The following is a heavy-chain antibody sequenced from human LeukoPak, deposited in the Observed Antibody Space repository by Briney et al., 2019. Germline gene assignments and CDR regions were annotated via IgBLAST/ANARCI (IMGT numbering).Heavy chain of an antibody. CDR2: IIPIFGTA. D-gene: IGHD3-22*01. V-gene: IGHV1-69*05. CDR3: ATEEESTYDSSGYDAFDI. CDR1: GGTFSSYA. Sequence: ASVTVSFTASGGTFSSYAISWVRQAPGQGLEWMGGIIPIFGTANYAQKFQGRVTITTDESTSTAYMELSSLRSEDTAVYYCATEEESTYDSSGYDAFDIWGQGTMVTVSS. J-gene: IGHJ3*02.